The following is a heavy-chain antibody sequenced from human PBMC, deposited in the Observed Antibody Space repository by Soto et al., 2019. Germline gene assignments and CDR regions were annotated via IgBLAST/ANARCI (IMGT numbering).Heavy chain of an antibody. D-gene: IGHD2-15*01. CDR3: ARDNCSCGSWYSDARREV. J-gene: IGHJ6*02. CDR2: INPNSGGT. Sequence: ASVNVSCKASAYTFTGYYIHWVRQAPGQGLEWMGWINPNSGGTSYAQKFQGWVTMTRDTSISTAYMELSRLISDDTAVYYCARDNCSCGSWYSDARREVWGQETTV. V-gene: IGHV1-2*04. CDR1: AYTFTGYY.